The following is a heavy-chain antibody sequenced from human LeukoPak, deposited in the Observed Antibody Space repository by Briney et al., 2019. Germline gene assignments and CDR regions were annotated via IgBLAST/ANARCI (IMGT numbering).Heavy chain of an antibody. CDR3: AKDRRPNSYSSRWLDY. Sequence: GGSLRLSCAASEFIVSINYMTWVRQAPGKGLEWVSLIYSRGDTKYADSVKGRFTISRDNSKNTLYLQMNSLRAEDTAGYHRAKDRRPNSYSSRWLDYWGQGTLITVSS. D-gene: IGHD6-13*01. CDR2: IYSRGDT. J-gene: IGHJ4*02. CDR1: EFIVSINY. V-gene: IGHV3-66*03.